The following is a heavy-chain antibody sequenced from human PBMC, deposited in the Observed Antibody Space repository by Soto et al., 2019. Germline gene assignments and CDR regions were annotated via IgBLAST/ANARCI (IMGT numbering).Heavy chain of an antibody. CDR2: IIPIFGTA. J-gene: IGHJ4*01. V-gene: IGHV1-69*13. Sequence: SVKVSCKASGCTFSSYAISCVRQAPGQGLEWMGGIIPIFGTANYAQKFQGRVTITADESTSTAYMELSSLRSEDTAVYYCARDRGYSYGHQIDYWGQGTLVTVSS. D-gene: IGHD5-18*01. CDR1: GCTFSSYA. CDR3: ARDRGYSYGHQIDY.